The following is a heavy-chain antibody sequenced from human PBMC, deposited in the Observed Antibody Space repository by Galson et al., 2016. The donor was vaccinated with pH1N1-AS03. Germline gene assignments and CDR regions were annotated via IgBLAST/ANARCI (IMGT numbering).Heavy chain of an antibody. V-gene: IGHV3-7*01. J-gene: IGHJ4*02. Sequence: SLRLSCAATGFTFSTYCMSWVRQAPGKGLEWVANIKQDGSEKFYVDSLKGRFTISRDNAKNSLYLQMSSLRAEDTAIYYCARRAPGDHLLSPPWNWGQGTLVTVSS. D-gene: IGHD2-2*01. CDR3: ARRAPGDHLLSPPWN. CDR2: IKQDGSEK. CDR1: GFTFSTYC.